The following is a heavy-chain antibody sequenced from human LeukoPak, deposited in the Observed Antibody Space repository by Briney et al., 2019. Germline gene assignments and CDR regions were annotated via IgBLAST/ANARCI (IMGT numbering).Heavy chain of an antibody. V-gene: IGHV3-74*01. CDR2: INSDGSST. CDR1: GFTFSSYW. D-gene: IGHD2-2*01. Sequence: GGSLRLSCAASGFTFSSYWMHWVRQAPGKGLVWVSRINSDGSSTSYADSVKGRFTISRDNAKNTLYLQMNSLIAEDTAVYYCARGRGSTSRPNWFDPWGQGTLVTVSS. J-gene: IGHJ5*02. CDR3: ARGRGSTSRPNWFDP.